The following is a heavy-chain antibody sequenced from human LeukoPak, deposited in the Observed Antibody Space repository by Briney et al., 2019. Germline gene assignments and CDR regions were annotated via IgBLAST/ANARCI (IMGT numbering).Heavy chain of an antibody. CDR3: ARGLPRGYSYGYDY. J-gene: IGHJ4*02. CDR1: GGSISSYY. V-gene: IGHV4-59*01. CDR2: IYYSGST. Sequence: SETLSLTCTVSGGSISSYYWSWIRQPPGKELEWIGYIYYSGSTNYNPSLKSRVTISVDTSKNQFSLKLSSVTAADTAVYYCARGLPRGYSYGYDYWGQGTLVTVSS. D-gene: IGHD5-18*01.